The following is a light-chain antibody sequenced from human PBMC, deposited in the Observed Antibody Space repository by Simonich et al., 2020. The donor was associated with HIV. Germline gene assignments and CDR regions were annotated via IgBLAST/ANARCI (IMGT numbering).Light chain of an antibody. CDR3: QQYNNWPPWT. CDR1: QSVAIN. J-gene: IGKJ1*01. CDR2: GAS. Sequence: EIVMTQSPATLSVSPGERATLSCRTSQSVAINLAWYQQKPGQAPRRRIYGASSRATGIPARFSGSGSGTEFTLTISSLQSEDFAVYYCQQYNNWPPWTFGQGTKVEIK. V-gene: IGKV3-15*01.